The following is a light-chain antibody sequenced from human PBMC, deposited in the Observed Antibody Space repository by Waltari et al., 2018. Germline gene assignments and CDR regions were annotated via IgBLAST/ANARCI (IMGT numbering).Light chain of an antibody. CDR1: QGLLFNCDIMRY. CDR3: HQYYSTPPT. Sequence: DVVLTQSPAFMPVSLGGRATPNCKSAQGLLFNCDIMRYLAWSQQEPGQPPTLLIYWASTRASGVPDRFNGSGSGTDFSLTISRLEAEDAAVYYCHQYYSTPPTFGQGTRVEVK. J-gene: IGKJ1*01. V-gene: IGKV4-1*01. CDR2: WAS.